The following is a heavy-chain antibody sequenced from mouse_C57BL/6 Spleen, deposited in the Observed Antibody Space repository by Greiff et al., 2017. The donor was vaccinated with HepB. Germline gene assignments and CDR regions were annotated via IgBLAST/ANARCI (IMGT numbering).Heavy chain of an antibody. CDR2: INYDGSST. V-gene: IGHV5-16*01. CDR1: GFTFSDYY. D-gene: IGHD2-3*01. Sequence: EVQRVESEGGLVQPGSSMKLSCTASGFTFSDYYMAWVRQVPEKGLEWVANINYDGSSTYYLDSLKSRFIISRDNAKNILYLQMSSLKSEDTATNYCARVSDGYYVFAYWGQGTLVTVSA. J-gene: IGHJ3*01. CDR3: ARVSDGYYVFAY.